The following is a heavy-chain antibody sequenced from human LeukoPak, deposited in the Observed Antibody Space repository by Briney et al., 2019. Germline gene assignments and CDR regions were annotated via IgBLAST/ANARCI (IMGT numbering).Heavy chain of an antibody. Sequence: TLSLTCTVSGYSISSGYYWGWIRQPPGKALEWLALIYWNDDKRYSPSLKSRLTITKDTSKNQVVLTMTNMDPVDTATYYCARKDSITLDAFDIWGQGTMVTVSS. CDR3: ARKDSITLDAFDI. D-gene: IGHD3-10*01. V-gene: IGHV2-5*01. J-gene: IGHJ3*02. CDR1: GYSISSGYYW. CDR2: IYWNDDK.